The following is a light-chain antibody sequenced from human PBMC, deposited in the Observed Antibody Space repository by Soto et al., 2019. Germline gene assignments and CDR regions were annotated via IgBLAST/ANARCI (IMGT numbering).Light chain of an antibody. J-gene: IGKJ2*01. CDR1: QSISNNY. CDR3: QPECSSPPYT. CDR2: GSS. V-gene: IGKV3-20*01. Sequence: EVVLTQSPGTLSLSPGERATLSCRASQSISNNYFAWYQQKPGQAPRLLIFGSSDRATGIPDRFSGSGSGTEFPPNISRLEAEDFAGYYCQPECSSPPYTFGQGTKLEIK.